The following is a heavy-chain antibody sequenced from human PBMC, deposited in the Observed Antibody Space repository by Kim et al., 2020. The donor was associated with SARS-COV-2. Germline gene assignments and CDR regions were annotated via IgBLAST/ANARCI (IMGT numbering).Heavy chain of an antibody. V-gene: IGHV1-69*13. CDR2: IIPIFGTA. CDR3: ATNGERGDFWSGFRFDP. J-gene: IGHJ5*02. CDR1: GGTFSSYA. Sequence: SVKVSCKASGGTFSSYAISWVRQAPGQGLEWMGGIIPIFGTANYAQKFQGRVTITADESTSTAYMELSSLRSEDTAVYYCATNGERGDFWSGFRFDPWGQGTLVTVSS. D-gene: IGHD3-3*01.